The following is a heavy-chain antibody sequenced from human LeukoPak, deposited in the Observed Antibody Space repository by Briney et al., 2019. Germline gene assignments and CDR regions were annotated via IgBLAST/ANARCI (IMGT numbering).Heavy chain of an antibody. D-gene: IGHD3-10*01. CDR1: SGSISNYY. CDR3: ESIGYYYGSGSYYNNRYGAFDI. V-gene: IGHV4-59*01. CDR2: IYYSGRT. Sequence: SETLSLTCTVSSGSISNYYWRWIRQPQGQGLEWIGYIYYSGRTNYNPSLKSRVTISVDTSKNQFSLKRSSVTAADKAVYYCESIGYYYGSGSYYNNRYGAFDIWGQGTMVTVSS. J-gene: IGHJ3*02.